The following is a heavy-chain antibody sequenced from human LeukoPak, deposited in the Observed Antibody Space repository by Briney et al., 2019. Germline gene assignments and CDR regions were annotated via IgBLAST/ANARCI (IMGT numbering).Heavy chain of an antibody. CDR3: AREERFSYNWFDP. V-gene: IGHV4-61*02. CDR1: GGSISSGSYY. CDR2: IYTSGST. Sequence: SQTLSLTRTVSGGSISSGSYYWSWIRQPAGKGLEWIGRIYTSGSTDYTPSLKSRVTISLDTSKNQCSLKLSSVTAEDTAVYYCAREERFSYNWFDPWGQGTLVTVSS. D-gene: IGHD3-3*01. J-gene: IGHJ5*02.